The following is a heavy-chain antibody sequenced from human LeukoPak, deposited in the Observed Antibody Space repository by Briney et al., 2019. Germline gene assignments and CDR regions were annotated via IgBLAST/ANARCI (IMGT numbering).Heavy chain of an antibody. CDR2: ISYDGSNK. CDR1: GFTFSSYW. V-gene: IGHV3-30-3*01. J-gene: IGHJ4*02. Sequence: GGSLRLSCAASGFTFSSYWMHWVRQAPGKGLEWVAVISYDGSNKYYADSVKGRFTISRDNSKNTLYLQMNSLRAEDTAVYYCARDLGRRLLVGACDYWGQGTLVTVSS. CDR3: ARDLGRRLLVGACDY. D-gene: IGHD1-26*01.